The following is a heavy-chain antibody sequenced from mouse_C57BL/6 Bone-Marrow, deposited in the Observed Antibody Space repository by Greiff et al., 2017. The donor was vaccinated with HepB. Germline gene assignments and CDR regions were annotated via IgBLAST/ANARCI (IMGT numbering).Heavy chain of an antibody. CDR2: IDPNSGGT. D-gene: IGHD1-1*01. J-gene: IGHJ1*03. CDR1: GYTFTSYW. V-gene: IGHV1-72*01. CDR3: ARLTTVVAKGYFDV. Sequence: VQLQQPGAELVKPGASVKLSCKASGYTFTSYWMHWVKQRPGRGLEWIGRIDPNSGGTKYNEKFKSKATLTGDKPSSTAYMQLSSLTSEDSAVYDCARLTTVVAKGYFDVWGTGTTVTVSS.